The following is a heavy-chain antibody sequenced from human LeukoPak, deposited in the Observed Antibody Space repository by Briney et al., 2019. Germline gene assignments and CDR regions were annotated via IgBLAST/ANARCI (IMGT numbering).Heavy chain of an antibody. CDR3: ARSSGLYCTNGVCGGSFDP. Sequence: SETLSLTCTVSGGSISSSSYYWGWIRQPPGKGLEWIGSIYYSGSTYYNPSLKSRVTISVDTSKNQFSLKLSSVTAADTAVYYCARSSGLYCTNGVCGGSFDPWGQGTLVTVSS. V-gene: IGHV4-39*01. J-gene: IGHJ5*02. CDR1: GGSISSSSYY. CDR2: IYYSGST. D-gene: IGHD2-8*01.